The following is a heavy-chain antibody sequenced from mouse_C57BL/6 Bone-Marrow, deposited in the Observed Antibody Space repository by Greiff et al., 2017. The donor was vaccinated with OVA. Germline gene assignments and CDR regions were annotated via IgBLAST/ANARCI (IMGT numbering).Heavy chain of an antibody. CDR1: GYAFSSSW. V-gene: IGHV1-82*01. J-gene: IGHJ4*01. D-gene: IGHD2-5*01. Sequence: VNLVESGPELVKPGASVKISCKASGYAFSSSWMNWVKQRPGKGLEWIGRIYPGDGDTNYNGKFKGKATLTADKSSSTAYMQLSSLTSEDSAVYFCARRRRAYYSNYEDAMDYWGQGTSVTVSS. CDR3: ARRRRAYYSNYEDAMDY. CDR2: IYPGDGDT.